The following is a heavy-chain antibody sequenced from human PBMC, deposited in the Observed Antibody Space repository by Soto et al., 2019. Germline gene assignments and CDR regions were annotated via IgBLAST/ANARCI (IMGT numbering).Heavy chain of an antibody. V-gene: IGHV1-18*04. D-gene: IGHD1-7*01. J-gene: IGHJ4*02. Sequence: QAQLVQSGSEVKRSGASVKVSCKASGYTLLSYSITWVRQAPGQGLEWIGWIDSYTGNTNYEQKFQGRVTMTTDSPTSTAYMELRGLRSDDSAIYYCARVPGLELLDHWGQGTLVSVSP. CDR3: ARVPGLELLDH. CDR2: IDSYTGNT. CDR1: GYTLLSYS.